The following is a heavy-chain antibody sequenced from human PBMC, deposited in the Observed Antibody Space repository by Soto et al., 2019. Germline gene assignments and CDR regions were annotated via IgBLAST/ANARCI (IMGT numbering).Heavy chain of an antibody. Sequence: ASVKVSCKASGYTFTSYGISWVRQAPGQGLEWMGWISAHNGNTNYAQKLQGRVTMTTDTSTSTAYMELRSLRSDDTAVYYCARAGSSGWYYYYGMGVWGQGTTVTVSS. CDR2: ISAHNGNT. CDR3: ARAGSSGWYYYYGMGV. V-gene: IGHV1-18*04. J-gene: IGHJ6*02. CDR1: GYTFTSYG. D-gene: IGHD6-19*01.